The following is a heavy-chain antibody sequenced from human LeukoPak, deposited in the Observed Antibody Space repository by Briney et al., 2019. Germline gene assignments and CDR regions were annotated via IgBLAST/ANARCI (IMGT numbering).Heavy chain of an antibody. Sequence: GGSLRLSCAASGFTFSSYAMSWVRQAPGKGLEWVSAISGSGGSTYYADSVKGRFTISRDNSKNTLYLQMNSLRAEDTAVYYCAKGLPPIGYYDSSGHNAFDIWGQGTMVTVSS. CDR2: ISGSGGST. V-gene: IGHV3-23*01. CDR3: AKGLPPIGYYDSSGHNAFDI. J-gene: IGHJ3*02. CDR1: GFTFSSYA. D-gene: IGHD3-22*01.